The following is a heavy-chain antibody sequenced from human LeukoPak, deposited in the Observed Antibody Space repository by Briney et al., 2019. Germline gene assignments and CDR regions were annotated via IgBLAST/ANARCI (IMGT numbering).Heavy chain of an antibody. V-gene: IGHV4-59*08. D-gene: IGHD4-17*01. CDR2: IYYSGST. Sequence: SETLSLTCTVSGGSISSYYWSWIRQPPGKGLEWIGYIYYSGSTNYNPSLKSRVTISVDTSKNQFSLKLSSVTAADTAVYYCARRTYGDYYYYYYGMDVWGQGTTVTVSS. CDR1: GGSISSYY. J-gene: IGHJ6*02. CDR3: ARRTYGDYYYYYYGMDV.